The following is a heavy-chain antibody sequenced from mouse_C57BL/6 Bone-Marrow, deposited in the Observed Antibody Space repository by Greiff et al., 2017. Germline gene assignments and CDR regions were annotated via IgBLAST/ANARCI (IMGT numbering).Heavy chain of an antibody. V-gene: IGHV1-82*01. CDR2: IYPGDGDT. Sequence: QVQLQQSGPELVKPGASVKISCKASGYAFSSSWMNWVKQRPGKGLEWIGRIYPGDGDTNYNGKFKGKATLTADKSSSTAYMQLSSLTSEDSAVYCGARRNATAYYFDYWGQGTTLTVSS. CDR3: ARRNATAYYFDY. J-gene: IGHJ2*01. CDR1: GYAFSSSW. D-gene: IGHD1-2*01.